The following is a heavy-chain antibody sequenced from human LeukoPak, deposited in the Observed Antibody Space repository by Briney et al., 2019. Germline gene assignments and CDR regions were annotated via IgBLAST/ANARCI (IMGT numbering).Heavy chain of an antibody. CDR1: GFTFNNYA. D-gene: IGHD1-26*01. J-gene: IGHJ4*02. Sequence: GGSLRLSCAASGFTFNNYAMSWVRQAPGKGLEWVTAISGSGGSTYYADSVKGRFTISRDNSKNTLYLQMNSLRAEDTAVYYCAKNSGSYDLHYWGQGTLVTVSS. CDR2: ISGSGGST. V-gene: IGHV3-23*01. CDR3: AKNSGSYDLHY.